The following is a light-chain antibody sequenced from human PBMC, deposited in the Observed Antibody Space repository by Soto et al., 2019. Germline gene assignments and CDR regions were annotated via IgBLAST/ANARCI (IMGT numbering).Light chain of an antibody. Sequence: DIQMTQFPSSLSASVSDRVTITCRASQSITNWLAWYQQKPGKAPRLLIYKASTLGSGVPSRFSGSGSGAEFTLTINSLQPDDVATYYCQHDGSFSWTFGQGTKLEIK. CDR1: QSITNW. CDR3: QHDGSFSWT. CDR2: KAS. J-gene: IGKJ2*02. V-gene: IGKV1-5*03.